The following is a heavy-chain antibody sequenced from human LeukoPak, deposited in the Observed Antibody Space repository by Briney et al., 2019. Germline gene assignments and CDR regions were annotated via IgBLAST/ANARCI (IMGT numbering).Heavy chain of an antibody. CDR1: GYTFTTYG. J-gene: IGHJ3*02. Sequence: GASVKVSCKASGYTFTTYGITWVRQAPGQGLEWMGWISAYNGNTNYAQKLQGRVTMTRDTSTSIVYMKLRSLRSDDTAVYYCARGIDSGSPPLGTFEIWGQGTMVTVSS. CDR3: ARGIDSGSPPLGTFEI. CDR2: ISAYNGNT. V-gene: IGHV1-18*01. D-gene: IGHD1-26*01.